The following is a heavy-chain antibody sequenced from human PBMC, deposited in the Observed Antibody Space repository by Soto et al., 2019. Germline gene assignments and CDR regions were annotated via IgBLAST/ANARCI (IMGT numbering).Heavy chain of an antibody. D-gene: IGHD3-3*01. Sequence: PGGSLRLSCAASGFTFSSYAMSWVRQAPGKGLEWVSAISGSGGSTYYADSVKGRFTISRDNSKNTLYLQMNSLRAEDTAVYYCAKDEFTIFGVAPPNFDYWGQGTLATVS. J-gene: IGHJ4*02. CDR1: GFTFSSYA. V-gene: IGHV3-23*01. CDR3: AKDEFTIFGVAPPNFDY. CDR2: ISGSGGST.